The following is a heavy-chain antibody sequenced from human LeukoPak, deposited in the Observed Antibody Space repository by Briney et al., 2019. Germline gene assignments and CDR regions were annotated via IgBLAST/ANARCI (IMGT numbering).Heavy chain of an antibody. V-gene: IGHV4-34*01. CDR3: ARGLAHDFWSGYSGDY. CDR1: GGSFSGYY. J-gene: IGHJ4*02. Sequence: PSETLSLTCAVYGGSFSGYYWSWIRQPPGKGLEWIGEINHSGSTNYNPSLKSRVTISVDTSKNQFSLKLSSVTAADTAVYYCARGLAHDFWSGYSGDYWGQGTLVTVSS. D-gene: IGHD3-3*01. CDR2: INHSGST.